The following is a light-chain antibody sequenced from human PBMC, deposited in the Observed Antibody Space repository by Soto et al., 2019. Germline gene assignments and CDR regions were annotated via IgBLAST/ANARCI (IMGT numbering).Light chain of an antibody. J-gene: IGKJ1*01. Sequence: EIVMTQSPATLSVSPGERATLSCRASQSVSSNLAWYQQKPGQAPRLLIYGASTRATGIPARFSGSGSGTELTLTISNLQSEDFAVYYCQQYNNWPQTFGQGTKVDIK. CDR1: QSVSSN. CDR2: GAS. V-gene: IGKV3-15*01. CDR3: QQYNNWPQT.